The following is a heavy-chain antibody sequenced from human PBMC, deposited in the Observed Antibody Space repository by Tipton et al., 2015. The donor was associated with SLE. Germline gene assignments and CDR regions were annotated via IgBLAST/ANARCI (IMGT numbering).Heavy chain of an antibody. CDR2: IYPGDSDT. CDR1: GYSFTSYW. V-gene: IGHV5-51*01. Sequence: QSGAEVKKPGESLKISCKGSGYSFTSYWIGWVRQMPGKGLEWMGIIYPGDSDTRYSPSFQGQVTISADKSISTAYLQWSSLKASDTAMYYCARHPPRSSSCSSFDYWGQGTLVTVSS. J-gene: IGHJ4*02. D-gene: IGHD6-13*01. CDR3: ARHPPRSSSCSSFDY.